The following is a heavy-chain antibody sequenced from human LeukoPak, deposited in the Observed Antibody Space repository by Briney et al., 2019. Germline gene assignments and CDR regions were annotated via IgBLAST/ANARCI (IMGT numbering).Heavy chain of an antibody. CDR3: GKTTVGYSSGQKPAWPVDY. Sequence: GGSLRLSCEASGFTFGSHAMYWVRQAPGKGLEWVAGIFGSGGSPHYADPVKGRFTISRDNSRNTVYLQINSLRAEDTAVYYCGKTTVGYSSGQKPAWPVDYWGQGTLVILSS. J-gene: IGHJ4*02. D-gene: IGHD5-18*01. V-gene: IGHV3-23*01. CDR2: IFGSGGSP. CDR1: GFTFGSHA.